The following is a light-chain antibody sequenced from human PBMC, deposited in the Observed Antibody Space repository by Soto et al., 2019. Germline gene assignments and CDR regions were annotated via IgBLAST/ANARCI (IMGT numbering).Light chain of an antibody. CDR3: QQYNNWPPVT. J-gene: IGKJ4*01. V-gene: IGKV3-15*01. Sequence: EIVMTQSPATLSVSPGERATLSCRASQSVSSKLAWYQQKPGQAPRLLIYGASTRATGTPARFSDSGSGTEFTLSISSLQSEDFAVYYCQQYNNWPPVTFGGGTKVEIK. CDR2: GAS. CDR1: QSVSSK.